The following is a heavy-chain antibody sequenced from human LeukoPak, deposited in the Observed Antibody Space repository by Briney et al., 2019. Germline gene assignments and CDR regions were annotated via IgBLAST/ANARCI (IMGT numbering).Heavy chain of an antibody. CDR3: ARRPQWLVQGFDY. D-gene: IGHD6-19*01. CDR2: IYYSGST. Sequence: PSETLSLTCTVSGYSISSGYYWGWIRQPPGKGLEWIGSIYYSGSTYYNPSLKSRVTISVDTSKNQFSLKLSSVTAADTAVYYCARRPQWLVQGFDYWGQGTLVTVSS. V-gene: IGHV4-38-2*02. CDR1: GYSISSGYY. J-gene: IGHJ4*02.